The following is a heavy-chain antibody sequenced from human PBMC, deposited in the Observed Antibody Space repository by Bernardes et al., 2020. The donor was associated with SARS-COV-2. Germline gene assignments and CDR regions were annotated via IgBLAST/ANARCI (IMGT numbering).Heavy chain of an antibody. CDR3: ARSGTYPDAFDI. Sequence: SVKVSCKTSGNTFTSYAVIWVRQAPGQGLECMGGIIPLFGTTNYAQNFQGRVTIAADESTSTVYMELSSLRSEDMAMYYCARSGTYPDAFDIWGQGTMVTVSS. CDR1: GNTFTSYA. CDR2: IIPLFGTT. J-gene: IGHJ3*02. V-gene: IGHV1-69*13. D-gene: IGHD1-26*01.